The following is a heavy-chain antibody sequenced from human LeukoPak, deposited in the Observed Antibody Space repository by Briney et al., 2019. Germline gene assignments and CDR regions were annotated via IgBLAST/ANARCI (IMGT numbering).Heavy chain of an antibody. CDR3: ARDFYDSSGYYSNWFDP. Sequence: SETLSLTCTVSGGSISSGGYYWSWIRQPPGKGLEWIGYIYHSGSTYYNPSLKSRVTISVDRSKNQFSLKLSSVTAADTAVYYCARDFYDSSGYYSNWFDPWGQGTLVTVSS. CDR1: GGSISSGGYY. CDR2: IYHSGST. V-gene: IGHV4-30-2*01. J-gene: IGHJ5*02. D-gene: IGHD3-22*01.